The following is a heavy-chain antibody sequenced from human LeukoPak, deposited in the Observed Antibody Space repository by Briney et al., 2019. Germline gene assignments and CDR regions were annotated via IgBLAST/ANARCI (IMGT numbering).Heavy chain of an antibody. V-gene: IGHV3-21*01. D-gene: IGHD5-12*01. CDR1: GFTFSSYS. J-gene: IGHJ4*02. CDR2: VSSSSSYI. Sequence: PGGSLRLSCAASGFTFSSYSMNWVRQAPGKGLEWVSSVSSSSSYIYYADSVKGRFTISRDNAKNSLYLQMNSLRAEDTAVYYCARATTILIDYWGQGTLVTVSS. CDR3: ARATTILIDY.